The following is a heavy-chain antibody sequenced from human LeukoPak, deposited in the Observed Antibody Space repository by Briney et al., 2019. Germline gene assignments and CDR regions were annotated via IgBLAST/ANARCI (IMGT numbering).Heavy chain of an antibody. D-gene: IGHD3-10*01. CDR2: IMPLFNTA. V-gene: IGHV1-69*05. CDR1: GGTFSSYS. Sequence: ASVKVSCKASGGTFSSYSITWVRQAPGQGLEWMGGIMPLFNTANYAQQFQGRVTITTDESTSTAYMELSSLRSDDTAVYYCARADTYYYGSGTMDVWGQGTTVTVSS. J-gene: IGHJ6*02. CDR3: ARADTYYYGSGTMDV.